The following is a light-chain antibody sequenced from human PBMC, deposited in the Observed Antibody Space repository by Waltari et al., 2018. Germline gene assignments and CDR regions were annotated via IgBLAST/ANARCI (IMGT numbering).Light chain of an antibody. CDR2: DVS. J-gene: IGLJ1*01. Sequence: SALPHPPSVSGSPGQSLTIYCTVTSSDVGRYEYVSWYQQHPGKAPKLIIYDVSKRPSGVSNRFSGSTSGYTASLTISGLQSEDEADYYCCSYTTTDTYVFGSGTKVTVL. V-gene: IGLV2-14*03. CDR1: SSDVGRYEY. CDR3: CSYTTTDTYV.